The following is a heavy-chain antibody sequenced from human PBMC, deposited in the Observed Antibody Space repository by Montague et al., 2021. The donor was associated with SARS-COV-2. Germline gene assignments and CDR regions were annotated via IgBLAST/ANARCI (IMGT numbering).Heavy chain of an antibody. CDR3: ARGRPVQGSSRHFGSVSSGVLDL. Sequence: SETLSLTCAVYRGSVKSYYWTWIRQAPGKGLAWIGEINHSGTTNYNPFLKSRVTMSIDASKRQFSLRLNSVSAADTAVYFCARGRPVQGSSRHFGSVSSGVLDLWGPGSLVIVS. V-gene: IGHV4-34*01. CDR2: INHSGTT. CDR1: RGSVKSYY. D-gene: IGHD2-8*01. J-gene: IGHJ4*03.